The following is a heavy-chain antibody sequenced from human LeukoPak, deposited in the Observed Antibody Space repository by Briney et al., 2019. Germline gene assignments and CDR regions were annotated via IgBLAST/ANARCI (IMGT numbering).Heavy chain of an antibody. CDR3: TSGHSSGYYFFDY. D-gene: IGHD3-22*01. Sequence: SVKGRFTISRDNAKNSLYLLMNSLRAEDTAVYYCTSGHSSGYYFFDYWGQGTLVTVSS. J-gene: IGHJ4*02. V-gene: IGHV3-21*01.